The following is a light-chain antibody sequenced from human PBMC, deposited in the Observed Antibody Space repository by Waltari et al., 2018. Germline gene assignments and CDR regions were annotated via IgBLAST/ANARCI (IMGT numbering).Light chain of an antibody. V-gene: IGKV1-39*01. CDR1: QRITLD. CDR2: AAS. CDR3: QQSYSALT. J-gene: IGKJ4*01. Sequence: DIQMTQSPSSLSASVGDRVTITCRASQRITLDLNWYQHKPGKAPKLLIYAASSLQGWVPTRFSVSGSGTEFNLTISTLQPEDYATYYCQQSYSALTFGGGTKVEIK.